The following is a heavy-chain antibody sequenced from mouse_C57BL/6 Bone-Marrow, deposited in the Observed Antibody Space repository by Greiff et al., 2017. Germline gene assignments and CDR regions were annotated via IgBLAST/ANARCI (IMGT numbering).Heavy chain of an antibody. V-gene: IGHV1-64*01. CDR2: IHPNSGST. Sequence: QVQLQQPGAELVKPGASVKLSCKASGYTFTSYWMHWVKQRPGQGLEWIGMIHPNSGSTNYNEKFKSKATLTVDKSSSTAYMQLSSLTSEDSAVYYCARSRDYYGSSYRFAYWGQGTLVTVSA. D-gene: IGHD1-1*01. CDR1: GYTFTSYW. CDR3: ARSRDYYGSSYRFAY. J-gene: IGHJ3*01.